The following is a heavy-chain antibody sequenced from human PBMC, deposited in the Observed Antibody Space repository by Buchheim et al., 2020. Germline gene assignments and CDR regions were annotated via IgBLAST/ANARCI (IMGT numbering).Heavy chain of an antibody. CDR2: ISGSGGST. Sequence: EVQLLESGGGLVQPGGSLRLSCAASGFTFSSYVMTWVRQVPGKGLEWVSSISGSGGSTYYADSAKGRFPISRDNSTNRRYLQMNSLRAEDTAVYYCAKVSPAEPDYWGQGTL. J-gene: IGHJ4*02. V-gene: IGHV3-23*01. CDR3: AKVSPAEPDY. CDR1: GFTFSSYV.